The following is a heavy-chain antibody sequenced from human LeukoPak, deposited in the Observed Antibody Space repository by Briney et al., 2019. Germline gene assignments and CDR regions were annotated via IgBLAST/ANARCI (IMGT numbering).Heavy chain of an antibody. Sequence: ESGPTLVKPTQPLTLTCTFSGFSLSTSGVGVGWIRQPPGKALEWLALIYWNADKRYSPSLKSRLTITKDTSKNQVVLTMTNMDPVDTATYYCAHTQNLAAAGLISNWGQGTLVTVSS. V-gene: IGHV2-5*01. CDR3: AHTQNLAAAGLISN. J-gene: IGHJ4*02. D-gene: IGHD6-13*01. CDR1: GFSLSTSGVG. CDR2: IYWNADK.